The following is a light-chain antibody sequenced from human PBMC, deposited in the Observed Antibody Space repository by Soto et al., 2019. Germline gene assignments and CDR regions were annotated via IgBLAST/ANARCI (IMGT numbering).Light chain of an antibody. CDR3: QAWDSNTVV. V-gene: IGLV3-1*01. Sequence: SYGLTQPPSVSVSPGQTASITCSGDKLGDKYACWYQQKPGQSPVLVICQDDQRPSGIPERFSGSNSGNTATLTISGTQAMDEADYYCQAWDSNTVVFGGGTKLTVL. CDR1: KLGDKY. CDR2: QDD. J-gene: IGLJ2*01.